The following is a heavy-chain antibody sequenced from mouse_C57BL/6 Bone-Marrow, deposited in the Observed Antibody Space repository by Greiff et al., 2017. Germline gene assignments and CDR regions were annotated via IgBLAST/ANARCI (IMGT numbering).Heavy chain of an antibody. J-gene: IGHJ2*01. CDR3: ARGLLRYYFDY. CDR2: ISSGSSTI. CDR1: GFTFSDYG. V-gene: IGHV5-17*01. D-gene: IGHD1-1*01. Sequence: VQLKASGGGLVKPGGSLKLSCAASGFTFSDYGMHWVRQAPEKGLEWVAYISSGSSTIYYADTVKGRFTISRDNAKNTLFLQMTSLRSEDTAMYYCARGLLRYYFDYWGQGTTLTVSS.